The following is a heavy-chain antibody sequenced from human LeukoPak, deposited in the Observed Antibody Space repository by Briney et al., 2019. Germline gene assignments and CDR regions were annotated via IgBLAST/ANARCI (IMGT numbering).Heavy chain of an antibody. CDR2: ISSSSSYI. V-gene: IGHV3-21*01. J-gene: IGHJ4*02. Sequence: PGGSLRLSCAASGFTFSSYSMNWVRQAPGKGLEWVSSISSSSSYIYYADSVKGRFTISRDNAKNSLYLQMNSLRAEDTAVYYCARDLYYYGSGSYYKRFDYWGQGALVTVSS. CDR3: ARDLYYYGSGSYYKRFDY. CDR1: GFTFSSYS. D-gene: IGHD3-10*01.